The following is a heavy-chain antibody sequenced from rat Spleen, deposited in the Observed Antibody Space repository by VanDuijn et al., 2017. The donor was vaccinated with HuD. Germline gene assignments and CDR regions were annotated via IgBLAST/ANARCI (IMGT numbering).Heavy chain of an antibody. Sequence: EVQLVESGGGLVQPGRSLKHSCAASGFTFSNYGMAWVRQAPTKGLEWVASLSTGGCNTYYRDSVKGRFTSSRDKTKNTLYLQMDSLRSEDTATYYCARQRSYNNPWFAYWGQGTLVTVSS. D-gene: IGHD1-10*01. CDR2: LSTGGCNT. CDR1: GFTFSNYG. V-gene: IGHV5S13*01. CDR3: ARQRSYNNPWFAY. J-gene: IGHJ3*01.